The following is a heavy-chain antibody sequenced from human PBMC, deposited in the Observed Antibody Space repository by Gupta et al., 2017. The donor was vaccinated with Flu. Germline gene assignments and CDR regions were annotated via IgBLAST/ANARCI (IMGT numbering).Heavy chain of an antibody. V-gene: IGHV4-4*07. CDR1: SGYY. J-gene: IGHJ4*02. CDR3: ARASFPLVLEDY. Sequence: SGYYWSWIRQPAGKGLEWIGRIYSSGSTNYNPSLESRVTMSVDTSKNQFSLKLSSVTAADTAVYYCARASFPLVLEDYWGQGSLVTVSS. D-gene: IGHD6-13*01. CDR2: IYSSGST.